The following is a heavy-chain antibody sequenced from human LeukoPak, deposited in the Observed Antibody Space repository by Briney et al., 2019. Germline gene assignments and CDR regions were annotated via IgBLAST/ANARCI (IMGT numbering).Heavy chain of an antibody. CDR1: GGSISSYY. J-gene: IGHJ4*02. V-gene: IGHV4-59*08. Sequence: SETLSLTCTVSGGSISSYYWSWIRQPPGKGLEWIGYIYYSGSTNYNPSLKSRVTISVDTSKNQFSLKLSSVTAADTAVYYSARQGGYKSPCDYWGQGTLVTVSS. CDR3: ARQGGYKSPCDY. CDR2: IYYSGST. D-gene: IGHD1-14*01.